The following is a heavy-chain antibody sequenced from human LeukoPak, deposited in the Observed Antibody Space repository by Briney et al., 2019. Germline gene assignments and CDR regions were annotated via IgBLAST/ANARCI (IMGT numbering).Heavy chain of an antibody. CDR3: ASSLTSPYYMDV. V-gene: IGHV3-23*01. J-gene: IGHJ6*03. CDR2: ISGSGGST. D-gene: IGHD2-2*01. CDR1: GFTFSSYV. Sequence: GGSLRLSCAASGFTFSSYVMSWVRQAPGKGLEWVSAISGSGGSTYYADSVKGRFTISRDNAKNSLYLQMNSLRAEDTAVYYCASSLTSPYYMDVWGQGTTVTVSS.